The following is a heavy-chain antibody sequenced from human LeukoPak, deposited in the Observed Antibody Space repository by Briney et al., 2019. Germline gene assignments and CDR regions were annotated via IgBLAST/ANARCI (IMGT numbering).Heavy chain of an antibody. CDR3: AKEGAYPIISYDS. CDR2: IKRDGNEK. V-gene: IGHV3-7*01. Sequence: PGGSLRLSCAASGFTFSSYWMNWVRQAPGKGLELVANIKRDGNEKNYVDSVKGRFSISRDNTKNSLYLQMDSLRAEDTAVYYCAKEGAYPIISYDSWGQGALVTVSS. J-gene: IGHJ5*01. CDR1: GFTFSSYW. D-gene: IGHD1-14*01.